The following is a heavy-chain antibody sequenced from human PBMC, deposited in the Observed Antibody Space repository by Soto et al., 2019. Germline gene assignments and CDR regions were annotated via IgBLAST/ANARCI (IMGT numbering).Heavy chain of an antibody. D-gene: IGHD3-22*01. CDR1: CGSVISGSYY. CDR2: IYYSGST. V-gene: IGHV4-61*01. J-gene: IGHJ4*02. CDR3: AGNSSGYYGKFDY. Sequence: KTSETLSLTCTFSCGSVISGSYYWSWIRQPPGKGLEWIGYIYYSGSTNYNPSLKSRVTISVDTSKNQFSLKLSSVTAADTAVYYCAGNSSGYYGKFDYWGQGTLVTVSS.